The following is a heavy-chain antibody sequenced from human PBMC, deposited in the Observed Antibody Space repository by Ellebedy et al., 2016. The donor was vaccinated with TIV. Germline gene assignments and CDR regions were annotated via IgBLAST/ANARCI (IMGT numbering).Heavy chain of an antibody. V-gene: IGHV4-39*01. D-gene: IGHD6-6*01. CDR2: IYFSGRT. Sequence: MPSETLSLTCSVSGGSISSSNYDWGWIRQPPGKGLEWIGSIYFSGRTYYNPSLKSRVTISVDTSKNQFSLNLRSVTAADIGVYYCARLAQLGGYFDSWGQGSLVTVSS. CDR1: GGSISSSNYD. CDR3: ARLAQLGGYFDS. J-gene: IGHJ4*02.